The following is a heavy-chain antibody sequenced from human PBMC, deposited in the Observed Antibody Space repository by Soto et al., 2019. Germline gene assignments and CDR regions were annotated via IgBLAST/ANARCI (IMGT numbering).Heavy chain of an antibody. Sequence: SETLSLTCTVSGGSISSGDYYWSWIRQPPGKGLEWIGYIYYSGSTYYNPSLKSRVTISVDTSKNQFSLKLSSVTAADTAVYYCARDYRSYYGSGYYYGMDVWGQGTTVTV. D-gene: IGHD3-10*01. V-gene: IGHV4-30-4*01. CDR3: ARDYRSYYGSGYYYGMDV. CDR1: GGSISSGDYY. CDR2: IYYSGST. J-gene: IGHJ6*02.